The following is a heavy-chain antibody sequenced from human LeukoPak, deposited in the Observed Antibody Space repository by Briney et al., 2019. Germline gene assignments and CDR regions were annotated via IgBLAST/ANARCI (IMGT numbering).Heavy chain of an antibody. V-gene: IGHV3-23*01. CDR1: GFTFSSYA. Sequence: PGGSLRLSCAASGFTFSSYAMSWVRQAPGKGLEWVSAIGGGGGSTYYADSVKGRFTISRDNSKNTLYLQMNSLRAEDTAVYYCAKDKGGPGDYFDYWGQGTLVTVSS. CDR2: IGGGGGST. D-gene: IGHD3-10*01. CDR3: AKDKGGPGDYFDY. J-gene: IGHJ4*02.